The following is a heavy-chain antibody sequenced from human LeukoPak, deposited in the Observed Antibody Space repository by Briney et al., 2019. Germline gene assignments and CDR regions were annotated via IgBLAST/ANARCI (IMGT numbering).Heavy chain of an antibody. J-gene: IGHJ5*02. CDR3: ARVNYYGSGGKDSNWFDP. CDR1: GGSISSYY. D-gene: IGHD3-10*01. CDR2: IYYSGST. Sequence: SETLSLTCTVSGGSISSYYWSWIRQPPGKGLEWIGYIYYSGSTNYNPSLKSRVTISVDTSKNQFSLKLSSATAADTAVYYCARVNYYGSGGKDSNWFDPWGQGTVVTVSS. V-gene: IGHV4-59*01.